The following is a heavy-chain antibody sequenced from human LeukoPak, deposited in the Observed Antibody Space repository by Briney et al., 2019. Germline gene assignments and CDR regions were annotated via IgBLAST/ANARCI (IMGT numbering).Heavy chain of an antibody. CDR2: IRRKADGGTA. Sequence: PGGSLRLSCTASGFTFGDYAMSWVRQAPGKGLEWVSFIRRKADGGTAEYAASVQGRFSISRGDSKSIAYLQMDSLKTEDTAVYYCFMGLLWGQGTLVTVSS. J-gene: IGHJ4*02. CDR3: FMGLL. CDR1: GFTFGDYA. V-gene: IGHV3-49*04.